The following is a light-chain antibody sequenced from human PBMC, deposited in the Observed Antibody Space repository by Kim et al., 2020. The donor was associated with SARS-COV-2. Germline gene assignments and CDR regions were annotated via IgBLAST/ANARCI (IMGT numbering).Light chain of an antibody. CDR2: GKN. V-gene: IGLV3-19*01. CDR1: SLSNYY. CDR3: NSRDSSGNRYV. Sequence: SSELTQDPAVSVALGQTIRITCQGDSLSNYYPSWYQQKPGQAPVLVIYGKNNRPSGIPDRFSGSISGTPASLTITGAQAEDEADYYCNSRDSSGNRYVFGTGTKVTVL. J-gene: IGLJ1*01.